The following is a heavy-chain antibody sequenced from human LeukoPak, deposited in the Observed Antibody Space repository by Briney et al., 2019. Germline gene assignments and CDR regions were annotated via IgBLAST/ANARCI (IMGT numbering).Heavy chain of an antibody. J-gene: IGHJ4*02. V-gene: IGHV3-21*04. D-gene: IGHD6-19*01. Sequence: GGSLRLSCAASGFTLSSDSMNWVRQAPGKGLEWVSSISSSSSYIYYADSVKGRFTISRDNAKNSLYLQMNSLRAEDTAVYYCAKGQYSSGWYFDDTTGHFDYWGQGTLVTVSS. CDR2: ISSSSSYI. CDR1: GFTLSSDS. CDR3: AKGQYSSGWYFDDTTGHFDY.